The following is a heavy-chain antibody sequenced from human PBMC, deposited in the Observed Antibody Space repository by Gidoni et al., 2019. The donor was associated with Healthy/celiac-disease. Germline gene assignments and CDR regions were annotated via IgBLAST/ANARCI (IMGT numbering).Heavy chain of an antibody. CDR3: AKDIDPTGGYTDY. D-gene: IGHD6-13*01. Sequence: EVQLVESGGVVVQPGGSLRLPCAASGFTFDDYAMHWVRHAPGKGLEWVSLISWDGGSTYYADSVKGRFTISRDNSKNSLYLQMNSLRAEDTALNYCAKDIDPTGGYTDYWGQGTLVTVSS. CDR2: ISWDGGST. V-gene: IGHV3-43D*03. CDR1: GFTFDDYA. J-gene: IGHJ4*02.